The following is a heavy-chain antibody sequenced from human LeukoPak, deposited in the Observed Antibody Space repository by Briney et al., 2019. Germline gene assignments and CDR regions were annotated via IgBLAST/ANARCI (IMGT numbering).Heavy chain of an antibody. CDR1: GFTFNSYS. CDR2: ISSSSSYI. J-gene: IGHJ4*02. CDR3: ARGSPVFDY. Sequence: GGSLRLSCAASGFTFNSYSMNWVRQAPGKGLEWVSSISSSSSYIYYADSVKGRFTIYRDNAKHSLYLQMHSLRAEDTAEYYCARGSPVFDYWGQGTLVTVSS. V-gene: IGHV3-21*01.